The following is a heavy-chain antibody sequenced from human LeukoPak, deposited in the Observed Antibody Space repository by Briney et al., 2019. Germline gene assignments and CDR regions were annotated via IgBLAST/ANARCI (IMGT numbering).Heavy chain of an antibody. D-gene: IGHD6-19*01. Sequence: GGSLRLSCAASGFTFDDYVMNWVRQAPGKGLEWVSGISWNSGSIGYADSVKGRFTISRDNAKNSLYLQMNSLRAEDTALYYCAKDPLSYSSGPYYFDYWGQGTLVTVSS. V-gene: IGHV3-9*01. CDR3: AKDPLSYSSGPYYFDY. J-gene: IGHJ4*02. CDR1: GFTFDDYV. CDR2: ISWNSGSI.